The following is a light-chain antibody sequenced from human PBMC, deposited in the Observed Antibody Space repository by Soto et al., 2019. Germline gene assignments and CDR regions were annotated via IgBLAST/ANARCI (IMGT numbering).Light chain of an antibody. V-gene: IGLV3-1*01. CDR3: QAWDSNTRV. CDR2: QDV. Sequence: SYELTQPPSVSVSPGQTATITCSGDKLEKKYVCWYQQKAGQSPVLVMYQDVKRPSGIPERFSGSNSGNTATLTISGTQAVDEADYYCQAWDSNTRVFGTGTKVTVL. CDR1: KLEKKY. J-gene: IGLJ1*01.